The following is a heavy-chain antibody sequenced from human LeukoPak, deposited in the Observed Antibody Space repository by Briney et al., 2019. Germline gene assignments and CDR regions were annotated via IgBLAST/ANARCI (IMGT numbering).Heavy chain of an antibody. D-gene: IGHD3-3*01. CDR1: GFTFSSYA. CDR3: ARDTHDFWSGYYHQYFQH. J-gene: IGHJ1*01. V-gene: IGHV3-30-3*01. CDR2: ISYDGSNK. Sequence: PGRSLRLSCAASGFTFSSYAMHWVRQAPGKGLEWVAVISYDGSNKYYADSVKGRFTISRDNSKNTLYLQMNSLRAEDTAVYYCARDTHDFWSGYYHQYFQHWGQGTLVTVSS.